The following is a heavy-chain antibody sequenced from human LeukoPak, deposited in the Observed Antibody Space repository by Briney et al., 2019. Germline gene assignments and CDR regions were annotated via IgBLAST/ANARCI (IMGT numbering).Heavy chain of an antibody. CDR2: MNPNSGNT. D-gene: IGHD4-23*01. CDR1: GYTLTSYD. CDR3: ARGYHPVGFDY. Sequence: GASVKVSCKASGYTLTSYDINWVRQATGPGLEWMGWMNPNSGNTGYAQKFQGRVTMTRNTSISTAYMELSSLRSEDTAVYYCARGYHPVGFDYWGQGTLVTVSS. V-gene: IGHV1-8*01. J-gene: IGHJ4*02.